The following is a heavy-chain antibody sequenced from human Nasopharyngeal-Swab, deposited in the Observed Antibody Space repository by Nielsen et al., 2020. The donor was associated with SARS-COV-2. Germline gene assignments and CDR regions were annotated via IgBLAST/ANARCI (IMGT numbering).Heavy chain of an antibody. D-gene: IGHD6-13*01. CDR1: GFTFSSYW. Sequence: GGSLRLSCAASGFTFSSYWMSWVRQAPGKGLEWVANIKQDGSEKYYVDSVKGRFTISRDNAKNSLYLQMNSLSAEDTAVYYCARDSFSRVGAAGSSHYYYYGMDVWGQGTTVTVSS. J-gene: IGHJ6*02. CDR3: ARDSFSRVGAAGSSHYYYYGMDV. V-gene: IGHV3-7*01. CDR2: IKQDGSEK.